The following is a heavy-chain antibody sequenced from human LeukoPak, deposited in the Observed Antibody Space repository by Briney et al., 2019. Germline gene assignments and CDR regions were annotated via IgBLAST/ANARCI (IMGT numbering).Heavy chain of an antibody. V-gene: IGHV4-4*07. CDR1: GGSISGYQ. Sequence: SETLSLTCTVPGGSISGYQWSWIRQPAGRGLECIGRINTSGTTNYNPSLKSRVTMSVDTSKNQFSLKLSSVTAADTAVYYCASGHNSGWGYFDYWGQGSLVTVSS. D-gene: IGHD6-19*01. J-gene: IGHJ4*02. CDR2: INTSGTT. CDR3: ASGHNSGWGYFDY.